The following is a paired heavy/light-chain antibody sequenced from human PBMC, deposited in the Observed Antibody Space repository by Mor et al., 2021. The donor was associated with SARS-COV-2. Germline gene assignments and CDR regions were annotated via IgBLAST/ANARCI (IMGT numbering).Light chain of an antibody. CDR1: QSVLYSSNNKNY. CDR2: WAS. J-gene: IGKJ2*01. Sequence: DIVMTQSPDSLAVSLGERATINCKSSQSVLYSSNNKNYLAWYQQEPGQPPKLLIYWASSRESGVPDRFSGSGSGTDFTLTISSLQAEDVAVYYCQQYYSTPYTFGQGTKLEIK. CDR3: QQYYSTPYT. V-gene: IGKV4-1*01.
Heavy chain of an antibody. J-gene: IGHJ5*02. V-gene: IGHV1-2*02. D-gene: IGHD3-3*01. CDR2: INPNNGGT. CDR3: ARGGDALYYDSWSGYNCFDP. CDR1: GYTFTAYY. Sequence: QVQLVQSGAEVKKPGASVRVSCKASGYTFTAYYLHWVRQAPGQGLEWMGWINPNNGGTNYEQKFQGRVTMTRDTSISTAYMELSILTSDDTAVYYCARGGDALYYDSWSGYNCFDPWGQGTLVTVSS.